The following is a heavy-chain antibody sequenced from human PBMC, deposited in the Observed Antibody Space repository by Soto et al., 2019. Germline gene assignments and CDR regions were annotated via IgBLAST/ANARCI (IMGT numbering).Heavy chain of an antibody. D-gene: IGHD5-12*01. J-gene: IGHJ6*01. CDR1: GGAFNGHA. Sequence: SVKGACKAAGGAFNGHAFSWVRQAPGQGLEWLGGIIPIFSSANYAQKFQGRVTITADESSSTIYMELSSLTPEDTAIYYCAKTTGATYIFHGMDVWGPGTTVTVSS. CDR3: AKTTGATYIFHGMDV. CDR2: IIPIFSSA. V-gene: IGHV1-69*13.